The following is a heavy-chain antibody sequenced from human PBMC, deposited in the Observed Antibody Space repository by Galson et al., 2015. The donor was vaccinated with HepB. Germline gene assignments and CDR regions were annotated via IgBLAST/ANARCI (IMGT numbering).Heavy chain of an antibody. Sequence: QSGAEVTKPGESLKISCEGSGYRFSMYWIAWVRQMPGRGPEWMGSIYPRASETRYSPTFQGQVTISVDKSITTAYLQLSSLKASDTAVSYCARRQIYGSGAYAMDVWGQGTTVTVSS. CDR3: ARRQIYGSGAYAMDV. CDR2: IYPRASET. V-gene: IGHV5-51*01. D-gene: IGHD2-15*01. J-gene: IGHJ6*02. CDR1: GYRFSMYW.